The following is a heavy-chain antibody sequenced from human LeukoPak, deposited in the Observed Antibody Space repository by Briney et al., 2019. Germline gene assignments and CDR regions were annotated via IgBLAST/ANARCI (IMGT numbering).Heavy chain of an antibody. CDR1: GFTLSDHY. CDR2: TKNRANSHIT. D-gene: IGHD6-6*01. Sequence: GGSLRLSCVASGFTLSDHYMDWVRQAPGKGLEWISRTKNRANSHITQYAASVNGRFIASRDDSKNSLFLQMNSLKAEDTAVYYCARGPGDSSSPFDYWGQGTLVTVSS. V-gene: IGHV3-72*01. J-gene: IGHJ4*02. CDR3: ARGPGDSSSPFDY.